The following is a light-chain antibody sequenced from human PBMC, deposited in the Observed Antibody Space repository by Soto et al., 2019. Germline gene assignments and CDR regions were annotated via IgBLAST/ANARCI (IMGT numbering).Light chain of an antibody. Sequence: DIQLTQSPSFLSASVGDRVTITCRASQGISSYLAWYQQKPGKAPKLLIYAASTLQSGVPSRFSGSGSGTEFTLTISSLQPEDFATYYCQQIYNYPITFGQGTRLEIK. J-gene: IGKJ5*01. V-gene: IGKV1-9*01. CDR2: AAS. CDR3: QQIYNYPIT. CDR1: QGISSY.